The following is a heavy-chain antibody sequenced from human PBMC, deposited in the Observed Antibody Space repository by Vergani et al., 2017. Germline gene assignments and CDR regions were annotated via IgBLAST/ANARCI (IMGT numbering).Heavy chain of an antibody. Sequence: QLQLQESGPGLVKPSETLSLTCTVSGGSISSSSYYWGWIRQPPGKGLEWIGSIYYSGSTYSNPSLKSRVTIAVETSKNQFSLKLSSVTAADTAVYYCARGDFWSGYYDYWGQGTLVTVSS. CDR3: ARGDFWSGYYDY. CDR1: GGSISSSSYY. J-gene: IGHJ4*02. D-gene: IGHD3-3*01. V-gene: IGHV4-39*07. CDR2: IYYSGST.